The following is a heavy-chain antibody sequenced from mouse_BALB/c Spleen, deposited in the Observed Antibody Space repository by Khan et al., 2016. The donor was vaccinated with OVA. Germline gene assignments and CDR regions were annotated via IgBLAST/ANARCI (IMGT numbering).Heavy chain of an antibody. D-gene: IGHD2-14*01. CDR2: IIPSNDYT. Sequence: VQLQQSGAELARPGASVKMSCKASGYTFTTYTIHWVKQRPGQGLEWIGYIIPSNDYTTYNQKFKDRATLTADKSSSTAYMQLSSLTSEDSAVDYCVREGAYYRSDGWFAYWGQGTLVTVSA. CDR3: VREGAYYRSDGWFAY. J-gene: IGHJ3*01. V-gene: IGHV1-4*01. CDR1: GYTFTTYT.